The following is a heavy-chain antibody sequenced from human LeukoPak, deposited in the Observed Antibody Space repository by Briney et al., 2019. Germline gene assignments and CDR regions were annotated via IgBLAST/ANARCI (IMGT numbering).Heavy chain of an antibody. J-gene: IGHJ4*02. CDR2: LYYSGST. D-gene: IGHD5-12*01. CDR1: GGSISSYY. V-gene: IGHV4-59*01. CDR3: ARAGSGYSFDY. Sequence: SETLSLTCTLSGGSISSYYWSWIRQSPGKGLEWIGYLYYSGSTNYNPSLKSRVTISVDTSKNQFSLKLSSVTAADTAVYYCARAGSGYSFDYWGQGTLVTVSS.